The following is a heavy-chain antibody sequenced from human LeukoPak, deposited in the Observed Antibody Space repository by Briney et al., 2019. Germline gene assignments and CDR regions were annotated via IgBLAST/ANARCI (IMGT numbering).Heavy chain of an antibody. V-gene: IGHV3-64*01. J-gene: IGHJ4*02. D-gene: IGHD2-2*01. CDR2: ISGDGGST. CDR1: GFTFSSSA. Sequence: GGSLRLSCAASGFTFSSSAMHCVRQAPGKGLEYVSAISGDGGSTYYANSVKGRFTISRDNSKNTVYLQMGSLRVEDLAVYYCARGPSKGSCCYHLDYWGQGTLVTVSS. CDR3: ARGPSKGSCCYHLDY.